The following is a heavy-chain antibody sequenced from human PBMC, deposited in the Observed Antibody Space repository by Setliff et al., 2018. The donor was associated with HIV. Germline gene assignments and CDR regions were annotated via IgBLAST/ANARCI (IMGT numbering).Heavy chain of an antibody. CDR3: ARQLSNSLDH. V-gene: IGHV1-2*02. D-gene: IGHD6-6*01. CDR2: ISPQNGDR. J-gene: IGHJ4*02. Sequence: ASVKVSCKASGYTFTDYFIHWVRQAPGQGLEWMGWISPQNGDRKIPQRFRGRVTVTRDTSISTAYMELTGLTSDDTAVYFCARQLSNSLDHWGQGTPVTVSS. CDR1: GYTFTDYF.